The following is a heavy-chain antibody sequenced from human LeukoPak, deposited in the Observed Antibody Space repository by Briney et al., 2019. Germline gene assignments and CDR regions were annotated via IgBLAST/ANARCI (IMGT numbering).Heavy chain of an antibody. CDR3: ASSPTVPRPLGFFDY. J-gene: IGHJ4*02. CDR1: GFTFSSYD. Sequence: PGGSLRLSCAASGFTFSSYDMHWVRQTTGKGLEWVSAIGTAGDTYYPGSVKGRFTISRENAKNSLYLQMNSLRAEDTAVYYCASSPTVPRPLGFFDYWGQGTLVTVSS. CDR2: IGTAGDT. V-gene: IGHV3-13*01. D-gene: IGHD4-17*01.